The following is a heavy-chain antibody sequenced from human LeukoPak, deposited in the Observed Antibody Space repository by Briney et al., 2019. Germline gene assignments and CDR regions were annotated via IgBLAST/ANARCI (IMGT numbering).Heavy chain of an antibody. CDR2: IHHSGRT. CDR1: GGSVSNYF. Sequence: SETLSLTCTVSGGSVSNYFWSWIRQPPGKGLEWIGNIHHSGRTYYNPSVKSRVTISVDTSKNQFSLKLTSATAADTAIYYCARWKYVDYERTFDYWGQGALVTVSS. CDR3: ARWKYVDYERTFDY. D-gene: IGHD4-17*01. V-gene: IGHV4-59*02. J-gene: IGHJ4*02.